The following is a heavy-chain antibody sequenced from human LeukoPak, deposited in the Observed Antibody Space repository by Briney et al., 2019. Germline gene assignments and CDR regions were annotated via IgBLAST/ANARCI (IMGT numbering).Heavy chain of an antibody. V-gene: IGHV1-2*02. D-gene: IGHD2-21*02. CDR1: GYTFTGYY. Sequence: ASVKVSCKASGYTFTGYYMHWVRQAPGQGLEWMGWINPNSGGTNYAQKFQGRVTMTRDTSISTAYMELSRLRSDDTAVYYCARGIVVVTASTDAFDIWGQGTMVTVSS. CDR2: INPNSGGT. J-gene: IGHJ3*02. CDR3: ARGIVVVTASTDAFDI.